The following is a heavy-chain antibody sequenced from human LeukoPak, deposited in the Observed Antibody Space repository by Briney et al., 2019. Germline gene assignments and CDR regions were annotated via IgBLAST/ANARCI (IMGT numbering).Heavy chain of an antibody. CDR3: AKDSDYYDSSGYYYS. J-gene: IGHJ4*02. CDR2: ISGSGGST. D-gene: IGHD3-22*01. V-gene: IGHV3-23*01. Sequence: PGGSLRLSCAASGFTFSSYAMSWVRQAPGKGLEWVSAISGSGGSTYYADSVKGRFTISRDNSKKTLYLQMNSLRDEDTALYYCAKDSDYYDSSGYYYSWGQGTLVAVS. CDR1: GFTFSSYA.